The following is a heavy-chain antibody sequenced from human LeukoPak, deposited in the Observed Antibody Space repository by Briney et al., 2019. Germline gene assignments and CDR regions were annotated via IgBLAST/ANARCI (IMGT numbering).Heavy chain of an antibody. D-gene: IGHD5-18*01. V-gene: IGHV3-15*01. CDR2: IKSKTDGGTT. CDR3: TTDLYGESYGYDY. Sequence: PGGPLRLSCAASGFTFSNAWMSWVRQAPGKGLEWVGRIKSKTDGGTTDYAAPVKGRFTISRDDSKNTLYLQMNSLKTEDTAVYYCTTDLYGESYGYDYWGQGTLVTVSS. CDR1: GFTFSNAW. J-gene: IGHJ4*02.